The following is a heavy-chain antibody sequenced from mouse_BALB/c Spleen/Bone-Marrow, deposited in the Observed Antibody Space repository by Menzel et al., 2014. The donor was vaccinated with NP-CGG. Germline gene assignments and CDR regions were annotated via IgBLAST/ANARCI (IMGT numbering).Heavy chain of an antibody. J-gene: IGHJ2*01. Sequence: VQLQQSGAELVKPGASVKLSCKTSGYTFTSYWIHWVKQRPGQGLEWIGEINPSNGRTSYNEEFKSKATLAVDTSPSTAYMQLSSLTSEDSAVYYCARANFGNYGVYWGQGSTLTVSS. CDR3: ARANFGNYGVY. D-gene: IGHD2-1*01. CDR1: GYTFTSYW. V-gene: IGHV1S81*02. CDR2: INPSNGRT.